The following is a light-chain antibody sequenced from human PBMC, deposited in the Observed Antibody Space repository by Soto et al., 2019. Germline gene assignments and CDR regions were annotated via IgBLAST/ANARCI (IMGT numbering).Light chain of an antibody. Sequence: EIVLTQSPATLSLSPGERATLSCRASQSISISLAWYQQKPGQAPRLLIYDASTRAPGIPARFSGSGSGTDFTLTVNSLEAEDFAVYYCQQRSNWPHTFGQGTKLEIK. V-gene: IGKV3-11*01. CDR2: DAS. CDR3: QQRSNWPHT. J-gene: IGKJ2*01. CDR1: QSISIS.